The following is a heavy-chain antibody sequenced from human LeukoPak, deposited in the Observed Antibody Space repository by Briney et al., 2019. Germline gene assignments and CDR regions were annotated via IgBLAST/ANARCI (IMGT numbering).Heavy chain of an antibody. CDR3: ARGVQDIVLWVPRPKSYYMDV. V-gene: IGHV4-34*01. D-gene: IGHD2-8*02. CDR1: GGSFSGYY. J-gene: IGHJ6*03. Sequence: SETLSLTCAVYGGSFSGYYWSWIRQPPGKGLEWIGEINHSGSTNYNPYLKSRVTISVDTSKNQFSLKLSSVTAADTAVYYCARGVQDIVLWVPRPKSYYMDVWGKGTTVTVSS. CDR2: INHSGST.